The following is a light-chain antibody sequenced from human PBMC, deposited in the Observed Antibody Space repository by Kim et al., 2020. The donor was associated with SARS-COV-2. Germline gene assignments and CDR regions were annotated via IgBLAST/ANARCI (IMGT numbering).Light chain of an antibody. CDR2: GAS. V-gene: IGKV3-15*01. CDR3: HQYDDWPPGDT. Sequence: EIVMTQSPTTLSVSPGERVTLSCRASQSVNSNLAWYQLKPGRAPRLLIYGASTRATGIPARFSGSGSGTEFTLTISSLQSEDFALYYCHQYDDWPPGDTFGQGTKLEI. J-gene: IGKJ2*01. CDR1: QSVNSN.